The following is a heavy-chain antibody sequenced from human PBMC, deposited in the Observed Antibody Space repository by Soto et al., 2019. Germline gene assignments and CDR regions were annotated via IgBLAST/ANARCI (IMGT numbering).Heavy chain of an antibody. V-gene: IGHV3-23*01. CDR1: GFTFSLYG. Sequence: HLGGSLRLSCATSGFTFSLYGMTWVRQAPGKGLEWVAAMSGSRRNIYYADSVKGRFTISRDNSKNTVFLQMNNLKIEDTAIYYCAKDSRASGHIDHWGQGTLVTVSS. CDR2: MSGSRRNI. CDR3: AKDSRASGHIDH. D-gene: IGHD2-15*01. J-gene: IGHJ4*02.